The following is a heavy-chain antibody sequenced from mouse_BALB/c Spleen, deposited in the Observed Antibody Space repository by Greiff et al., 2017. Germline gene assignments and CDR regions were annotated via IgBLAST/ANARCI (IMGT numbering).Heavy chain of an antibody. J-gene: IGHJ2*01. Sequence: QVQLQQPGAELVRPGASVKLSCKASGYTFTSYWINWVKQRPGQGLEWIGNIYPSDSYTNYNQKFKDKATLTVDKSSSTAYMQLSSPTSEDSAVYYCTRKGTDYWGQGTTLTVSS. D-gene: IGHD3-3*01. CDR3: TRKGTDY. V-gene: IGHV1-69*02. CDR2: IYPSDSYT. CDR1: GYTFTSYW.